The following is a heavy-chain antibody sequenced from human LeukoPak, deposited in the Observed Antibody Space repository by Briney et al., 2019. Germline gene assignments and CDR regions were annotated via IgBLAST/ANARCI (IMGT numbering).Heavy chain of an antibody. V-gene: IGHV3-43*02. D-gene: IGHD6-13*01. J-gene: IGHJ4*02. CDR1: GFTFSGYE. CDR2: ISGDGGST. CDR3: AKDISIAAAETGYADY. Sequence: GGSLRLSCAASGFTFSGYEMNWVRQAPGKGLEWVSLISGDGGSTYYADSVKGRFTTSRDNSKNSLYLQMNSLRTEDTALYYCAKDISIAAAETGYADYWGQGTLVTVSS.